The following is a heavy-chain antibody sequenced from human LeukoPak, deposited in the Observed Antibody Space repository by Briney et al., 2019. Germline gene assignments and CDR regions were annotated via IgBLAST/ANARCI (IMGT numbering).Heavy chain of an antibody. V-gene: IGHV3-11*01. CDR2: ISSSGSTI. D-gene: IGHD5-18*01. Sequence: GGSLRLSCAASGFTFSDYYMSWIRQAPGKGLEWVSYISSSGSTIYYADSVKGRFTISKDNARNSLYLQMNSLRAEDTALYYCAREADTTTYYMDVWGKGTTVTVSS. CDR1: GFTFSDYY. CDR3: AREADTTTYYMDV. J-gene: IGHJ6*03.